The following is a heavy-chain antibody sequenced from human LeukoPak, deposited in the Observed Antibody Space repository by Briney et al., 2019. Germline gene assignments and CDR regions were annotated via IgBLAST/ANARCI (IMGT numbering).Heavy chain of an antibody. CDR2: INPNSGGT. CDR3: ARAAHYYYYLDV. J-gene: IGHJ6*03. CDR1: GYTFSGYY. V-gene: IGHV1-2*02. Sequence: ASVKVSCKASGYTFSGYYMHWVRQAPGQGLEWMGWINPNSGGTYYAQKFQGRVTMTRDTSISTAYMELSRLKSDDTAVYYCARAAHYYYYLDVWGKGTTVTVS.